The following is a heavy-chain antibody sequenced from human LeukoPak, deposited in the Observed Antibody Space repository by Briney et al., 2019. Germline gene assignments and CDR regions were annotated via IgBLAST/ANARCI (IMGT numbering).Heavy chain of an antibody. D-gene: IGHD1-26*01. V-gene: IGHV3-30-3*01. Sequence: GGSLRLSCAASGFTLSSFAMHWVRQAPGKGLEWVAVISYDGSNKYYADSVKGRFTISRDNSKNTQYLQMSSLRAEDTAVYYCASPWEPLVLDAFDIWGQGTMVTVSS. J-gene: IGHJ3*02. CDR3: ASPWEPLVLDAFDI. CDR1: GFTLSSFA. CDR2: ISYDGSNK.